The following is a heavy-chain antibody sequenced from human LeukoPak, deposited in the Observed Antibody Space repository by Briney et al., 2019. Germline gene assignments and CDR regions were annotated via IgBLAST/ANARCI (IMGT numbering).Heavy chain of an antibody. CDR2: IYTSGST. J-gene: IGHJ4*02. V-gene: IGHV4-4*07. Sequence: SDTLSLTCTVSGGTISSYNWSWIRQPAGKGLEWIGRIYTSGSTKYNPSLKGRVTMSVDTSKNQLSLNLSSVTAADTAVYYCARDPNSALWGQGTLVTVSS. CDR3: ARDPNSAL. CDR1: GGTISSYN. D-gene: IGHD4-23*01.